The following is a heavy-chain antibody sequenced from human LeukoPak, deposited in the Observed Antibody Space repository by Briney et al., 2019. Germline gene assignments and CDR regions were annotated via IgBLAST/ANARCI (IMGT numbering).Heavy chain of an antibody. CDR1: GFTFSSYA. CDR3: AKAYYYDSSGYLTSPEIDY. D-gene: IGHD3-22*01. Sequence: GGSLRLSCAASGFTFSSYAMSWVRQAPGKGLEWVSAISGSGGSTYYADSVKGRFTISRDNSKNTLYLQMNSLRAEDTAVYYCAKAYYYDSSGYLTSPEIDYWGQGTLVTVSS. CDR2: ISGSGGST. V-gene: IGHV3-23*01. J-gene: IGHJ4*02.